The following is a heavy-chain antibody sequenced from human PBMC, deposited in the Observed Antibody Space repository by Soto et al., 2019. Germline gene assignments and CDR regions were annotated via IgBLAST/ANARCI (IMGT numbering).Heavy chain of an antibody. CDR1: GGSFSGNY. D-gene: IGHD3-9*01. CDR2: INHSGST. J-gene: IGHJ3*02. CDR3: ARVTGYYDILTGYYKGAFDI. V-gene: IGHV4-34*01. Sequence: PSETLSLTCAVYGGSFSGNYWSWIRQPPGKGLEWIGKINHSGSTNYNMSLKSRVTISVDTSKNQFSLKLSSVTAADTAVYYCARVTGYYDILTGYYKGAFDIWGQGTMVTVSS.